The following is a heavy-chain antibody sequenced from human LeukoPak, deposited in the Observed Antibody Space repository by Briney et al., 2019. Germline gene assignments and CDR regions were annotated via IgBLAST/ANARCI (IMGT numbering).Heavy chain of an antibody. CDR3: ARDKDPYGAGSYWL. V-gene: IGHV3-53*01. Sequence: GGSLRLSCAASGFTVSSNHMSWVRQAPGKGLEWVSVFYTGGDTYYADSVKGRFTISRDNSKNTLYLQMNSLRVEDTALYYCARDKDPYGAGSYWLWGRGTLVTVSS. CDR2: FYTGGDT. J-gene: IGHJ4*02. D-gene: IGHD3-10*01. CDR1: GFTVSSNH.